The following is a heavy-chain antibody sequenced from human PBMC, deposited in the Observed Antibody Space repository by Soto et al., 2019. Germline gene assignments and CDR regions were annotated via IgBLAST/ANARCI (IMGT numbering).Heavy chain of an antibody. Sequence: SGPTLVKPTQTLTLTCTFSGFSLSTSGVGVGWIRQPPGKALEWLALIYWNDDKRYSPSLKSRVTITKDTSKNQVVLTMTNMDPVDTATYYCAHSGGIAAAGTFDYWGQGTLVTVSS. D-gene: IGHD6-13*01. CDR2: IYWNDDK. CDR1: GFSLSTSGVG. J-gene: IGHJ4*02. CDR3: AHSGGIAAAGTFDY. V-gene: IGHV2-5*01.